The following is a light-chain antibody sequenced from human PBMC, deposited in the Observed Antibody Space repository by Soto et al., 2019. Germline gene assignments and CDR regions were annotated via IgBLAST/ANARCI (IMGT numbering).Light chain of an antibody. Sequence: QAVVTQPASVSGSPGQSITISCTGSSTDIGGYNFVSWYQQHPGKAPKLLIYEVTDRPSGVSDRFSGSKSGNTASLTISGLQAEDEADYYCSSYTSSTLPIPYVFGAGTKLTVL. CDR3: SSYTSSTLPIPYV. CDR1: STDIGGYNF. J-gene: IGLJ1*01. CDR2: EVT. V-gene: IGLV2-14*01.